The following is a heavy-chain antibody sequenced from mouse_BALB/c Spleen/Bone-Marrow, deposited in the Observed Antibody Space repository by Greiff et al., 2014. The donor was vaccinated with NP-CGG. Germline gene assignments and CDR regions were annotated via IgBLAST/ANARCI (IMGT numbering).Heavy chain of an antibody. CDR3: ARSGYYGSRGDCYAMDY. Sequence: VQVVESGPELVKPGASVKISCKASGYSLTSYYILWVKQRPGQGLEWIGWIFPGSDYTKYNENLKDKATLTAVSSSSTAYMQLSSLTSEDSAVYFCARSGYYGSRGDCYAMDYWGQGTSVTVSS. CDR1: GYSLTSYY. V-gene: IGHV1-66*01. CDR2: IFPGSDYT. D-gene: IGHD1-1*01. J-gene: IGHJ4*01.